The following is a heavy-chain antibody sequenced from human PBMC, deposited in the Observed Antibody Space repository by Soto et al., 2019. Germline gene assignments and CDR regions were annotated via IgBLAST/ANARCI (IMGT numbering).Heavy chain of an antibody. CDR1: GGSISSYY. CDR3: ARALYYYDSSGYHDYFDS. J-gene: IGHJ4*02. V-gene: IGHV4-4*07. CDR2: IYTSGST. Sequence: SETLSLTCTVSGGSISSYYWSWIRQPAGKGLEWIGRIYTSGSTNYNPSLKSRVTMSVDTSKNQFSLKLSSVTAADTAVYYCARALYYYDSSGYHDYFDSWGKGTLVTVPS. D-gene: IGHD3-22*01.